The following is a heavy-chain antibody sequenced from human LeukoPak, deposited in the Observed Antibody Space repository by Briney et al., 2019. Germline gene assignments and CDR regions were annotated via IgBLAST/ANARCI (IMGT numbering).Heavy chain of an antibody. Sequence: GGSLRLSCAASGFTFSSYAMSWVRQAPGKGLEWVSAISGSGATTYNADSVRGRFTISRDNSKNTLYLQMNSLRAEDTAVYYCAKEGPLRYFDWLNYYYGMDVWGQGTTVTVSS. CDR3: AKEGPLRYFDWLNYYYGMDV. CDR1: GFTFSSYA. CDR2: ISGSGATT. D-gene: IGHD3-9*01. V-gene: IGHV3-23*01. J-gene: IGHJ6*02.